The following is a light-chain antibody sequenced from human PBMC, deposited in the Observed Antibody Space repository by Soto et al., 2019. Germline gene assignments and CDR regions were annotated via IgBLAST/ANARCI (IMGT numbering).Light chain of an antibody. CDR2: RAS. J-gene: IGKJ1*01. V-gene: IGKV3-15*01. Sequence: EIVMTQSPATLAVSPGDTATLSCRASQSLSDNLAWYQQKPGQAPRLLIFRASTRAKGVTARFSGSGSGTEFTLTISSLQSEDFAVYYCQQYNNWWTFGQGTKVDIK. CDR3: QQYNNWWT. CDR1: QSLSDN.